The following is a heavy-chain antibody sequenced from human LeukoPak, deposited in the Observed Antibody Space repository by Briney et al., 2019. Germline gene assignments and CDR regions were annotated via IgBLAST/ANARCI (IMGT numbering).Heavy chain of an antibody. D-gene: IGHD3-22*01. J-gene: IGHJ4*02. CDR1: GGSISGYY. Sequence: PSETLSLTCTVSGGSISGYYWSWSRQPPGKGVEWIGNLYYMRGAWYKSSLKSRVTISVDTSKNQFSLKLSSVTAADTAVYYCARHDYDSSKGPFDYWGQGTLVTVSS. V-gene: IGHV4-59*08. CDR2: LYYMRGA. CDR3: ARHDYDSSKGPFDY.